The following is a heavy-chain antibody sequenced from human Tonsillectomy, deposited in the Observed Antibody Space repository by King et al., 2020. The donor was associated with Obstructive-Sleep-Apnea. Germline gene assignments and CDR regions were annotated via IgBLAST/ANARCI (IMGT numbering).Heavy chain of an antibody. CDR3: ARDRGAAAGTYYYDYGMDV. J-gene: IGHJ6*02. D-gene: IGHD6-13*01. CDR1: GFIFSTYS. CDR2: ISSFSTTI. V-gene: IGHV3-48*01. Sequence: VQLVESGGGLVQPGGSLRLSCAASGFIFSTYSMNWVRQAPGKGLEWVSYISSFSTTIYYADSVKGRFTISRDNAKNSLYLRMNSLRAEDTAVYYCARDRGAAAGTYYYDYGMDVWGQGTMVTVSS.